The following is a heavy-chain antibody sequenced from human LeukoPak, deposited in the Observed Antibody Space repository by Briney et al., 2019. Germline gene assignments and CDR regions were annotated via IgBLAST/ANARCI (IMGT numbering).Heavy chain of an antibody. Sequence: GGSLRLSCAASGFTFSSYEMNWVRQAPGKGLEWVSFISSDGSQKYYADSVKGRFTISRDNSKNTLYLQLNSLRVEDTAVYYCAREHGRSGYFDYWGQGTLVSVSS. CDR3: AREHGRSGYFDY. CDR1: GFTFSSYE. J-gene: IGHJ4*02. V-gene: IGHV3-30*04. D-gene: IGHD3-22*01. CDR2: ISSDGSQK.